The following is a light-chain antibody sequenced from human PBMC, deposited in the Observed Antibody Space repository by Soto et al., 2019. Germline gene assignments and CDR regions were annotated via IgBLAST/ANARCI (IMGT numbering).Light chain of an antibody. CDR3: QQYNNWPWT. V-gene: IGKV1-8*01. CDR1: QGISSY. CDR2: AAS. Sequence: AIRMTQYPSSLSASTGDRVTITCRASQGISSYLAWYQQKPGKAPKLLIYAASTLQSGVPSRFSGSGSGTDFTLTISSLQSEDFAVYYCQQYNNWPWTFGQGTKV. J-gene: IGKJ1*01.